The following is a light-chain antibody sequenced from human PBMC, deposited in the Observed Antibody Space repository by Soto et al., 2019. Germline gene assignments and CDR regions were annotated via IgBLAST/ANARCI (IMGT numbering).Light chain of an antibody. J-gene: IGKJ1*01. Sequence: AIQMTQSPSSLSASVGDSVTITCRASQGIRNDLGWYQQKPGKAPKLLIYAASTLQSGVPSRFSGSGSGTGFTLTISSLQPEDCATYYCLQDYNYPWTFGQGTKVEIK. V-gene: IGKV1-6*01. CDR2: AAS. CDR3: LQDYNYPWT. CDR1: QGIRND.